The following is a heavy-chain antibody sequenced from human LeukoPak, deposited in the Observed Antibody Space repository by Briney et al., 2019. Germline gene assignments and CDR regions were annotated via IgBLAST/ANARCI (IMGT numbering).Heavy chain of an antibody. J-gene: IGHJ6*02. CDR1: GYTFTSYG. V-gene: IGHV1-18*01. CDR3: ARAYYYDSSGQYGMDV. CDR2: ISAYNGNT. D-gene: IGHD3-22*01. Sequence: ASVKVSCKASGYTFTSYGISWVRQAPGQGLEWMGWISAYNGNTNYAQKLQGRVTMTTDTSTSTAYMELRSLRSDDTAVYYCARAYYYDSSGQYGMDVWGQGTTVTVSS.